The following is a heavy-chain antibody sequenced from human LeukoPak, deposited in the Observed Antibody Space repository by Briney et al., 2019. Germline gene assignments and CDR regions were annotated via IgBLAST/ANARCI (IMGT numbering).Heavy chain of an antibody. Sequence: GGSLRLSCAASGFTFSSHAMHSVRQAPGKGLEWLTFISYTGGDKYYADSVKGRFTTSRDNSKNTLYLQMDSLRAEDTALYYGARDSSMTPVTMDCDYWGQGTLVTVSS. V-gene: IGHV3-30*04. CDR3: ARDSSMTPVTMDCDY. D-gene: IGHD4-17*01. CDR1: GFTFSSHA. J-gene: IGHJ4*02. CDR2: ISYTGGDK.